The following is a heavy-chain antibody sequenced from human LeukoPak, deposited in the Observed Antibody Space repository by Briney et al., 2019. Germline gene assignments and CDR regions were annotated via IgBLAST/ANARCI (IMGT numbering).Heavy chain of an antibody. J-gene: IGHJ4*02. CDR3: AKAGGGSGYDY. D-gene: IGHD2-15*01. V-gene: IGHV3-9*01. CDR2: ISWNSGSI. CDR1: GFTFDDYA. Sequence: GGSLRLSCAASGFTFDDYAMHWVRQASGKGLEWVSGISWNSGSIGYADSVKGRFTISRDNAKNSPYLQMNSLRAEDTALYYCAKAGGGSGYDYWGQGTLVTVSS.